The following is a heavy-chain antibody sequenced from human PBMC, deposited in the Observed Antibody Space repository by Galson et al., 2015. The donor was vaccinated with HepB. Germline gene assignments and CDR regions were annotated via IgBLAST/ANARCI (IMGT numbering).Heavy chain of an antibody. V-gene: IGHV3-49*03. CDR3: TRGYSSSWFSEYYFDY. CDR2: IRSKTYGGAT. Sequence: SLRLSCAASGFTVGDYAMSWFRQGPGKGLEWVGFIRSKTYGGATQYAASVKGRFTVSRDDSKNIAYLQMNSLKTEDTAVYYCTRGYSSSWFSEYYFDYWGQGTLVTVAS. D-gene: IGHD6-13*01. CDR1: GFTVGDYA. J-gene: IGHJ4*02.